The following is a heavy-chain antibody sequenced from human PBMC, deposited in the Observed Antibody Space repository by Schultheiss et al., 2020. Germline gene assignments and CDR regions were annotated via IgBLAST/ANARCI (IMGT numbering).Heavy chain of an antibody. CDR1: GYTFTSYG. V-gene: IGHV1-18*01. Sequence: ASVKVSCKASGYTFTSYGISWVRQAPGQGLAWMGWISAYNGNTNYAQKLQGRVTMTTDTSTSTAYMGLRSLRSDDTAVYYCARDRVAAAVRVRRNYYYYGMDVWGQGTTVTVSS. J-gene: IGHJ6*02. CDR2: ISAYNGNT. CDR3: ARDRVAAAVRVRRNYYYYGMDV. D-gene: IGHD6-13*01.